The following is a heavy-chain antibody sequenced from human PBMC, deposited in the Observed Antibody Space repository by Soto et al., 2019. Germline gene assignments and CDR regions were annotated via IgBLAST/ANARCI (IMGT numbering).Heavy chain of an antibody. D-gene: IGHD6-13*01. Sequence: GESLKISCKGSGYSFTSYWIGWVRQMPGKGLEWMGIIYPGDSNTRYSPSFQGQVTISADKSISTAYLQWSSLKASDTAMYYCARQEQQLDLNWFDPWAQGPLATVSS. CDR3: ARQEQQLDLNWFDP. CDR1: GYSFTSYW. J-gene: IGHJ5*02. CDR2: IYPGDSNT. V-gene: IGHV5-51*01.